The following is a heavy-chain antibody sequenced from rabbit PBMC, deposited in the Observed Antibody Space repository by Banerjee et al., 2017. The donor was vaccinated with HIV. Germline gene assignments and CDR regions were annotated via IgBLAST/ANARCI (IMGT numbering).Heavy chain of an antibody. V-gene: IGHV1S47*01. Sequence: QQQLVESGGGLVTLGGSLKLSCKASGIDFSNYGISWVRQVLGKGLEWIAFIYPDYGSTDFASWVNGRFTISLDKAHNTVFLQMTSLTAADTATYFCARDPFATSGSYYWDLWGPGTLVTVS. CDR2: IYPDYGST. CDR1: GIDFSNYG. D-gene: IGHD8-1*01. J-gene: IGHJ4*01. CDR3: ARDPFATSGSYYWDL.